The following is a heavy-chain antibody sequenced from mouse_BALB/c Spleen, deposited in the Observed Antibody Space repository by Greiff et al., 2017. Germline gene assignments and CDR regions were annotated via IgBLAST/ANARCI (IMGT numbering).Heavy chain of an antibody. CDR3: ARYYDYDGDY. V-gene: IGHV1-7*01. J-gene: IGHJ2*01. D-gene: IGHD2-4*01. CDR2: INPSTGYT. CDR1: GYTFTSYW. Sequence: VKLMESGAELAKPGASVKMSCKASGYTFTSYWMHWVKQRPGQGLQWIGYINPSTGYTEYNQKFKDKATLTADKSSSTAYMQLSSLTSEDSAVYYCARYYDYDGDYWGQGTTLTVSS.